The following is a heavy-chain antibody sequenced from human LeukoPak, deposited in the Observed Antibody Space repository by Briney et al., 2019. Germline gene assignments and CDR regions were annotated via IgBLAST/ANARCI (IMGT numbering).Heavy chain of an antibody. CDR3: AKRIGSCNSISCLYFDH. V-gene: IGHV3-23*01. CDR2: ISGSGGGT. CDR1: GFTFSNYA. J-gene: IGHJ4*02. Sequence: PGGSLRLSCAASGFTFSNYAMSWVRQAPGKGLDWVSTISGSGGGTYYADSVKGRFTISRDNSKNTLHLQMNSLRAEDTAIYYCAKRIGSCNSISCLYFDHWGQGALVTFSS. D-gene: IGHD2-2*01.